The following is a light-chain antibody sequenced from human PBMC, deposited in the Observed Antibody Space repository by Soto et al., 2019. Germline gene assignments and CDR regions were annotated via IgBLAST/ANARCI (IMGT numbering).Light chain of an antibody. CDR3: QQYYSYPQT. CDR2: AAS. V-gene: IGKV1-8*01. Sequence: ALRMTQSPSSLSASTGDRVTITCRASQGISSYLAWYQQKPGKAPKLLISAASTLQSGVPSRFSGSGSGTDFTLTISCLQSEDFATYYCQQYYSYPQTFGQGTKVEIK. CDR1: QGISSY. J-gene: IGKJ1*01.